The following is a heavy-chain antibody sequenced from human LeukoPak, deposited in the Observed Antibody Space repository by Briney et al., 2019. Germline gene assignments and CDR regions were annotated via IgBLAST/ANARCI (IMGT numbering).Heavy chain of an antibody. V-gene: IGHV1-69*05. D-gene: IGHD3-22*01. Sequence: ASVKVSCKASGGTFSSYAISWVRQAPGQGLEWMGRIIPIFGTANYAQKFQGRVTITTDESTSTAYMELSSLRSEDTAVYYCARDTHYYDSTPYYFDCWGQGTLVTVSS. CDR2: IIPIFGTA. CDR1: GGTFSSYA. CDR3: ARDTHYYDSTPYYFDC. J-gene: IGHJ4*02.